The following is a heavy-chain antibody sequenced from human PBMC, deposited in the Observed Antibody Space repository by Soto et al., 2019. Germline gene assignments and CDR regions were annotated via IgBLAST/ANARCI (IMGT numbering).Heavy chain of an antibody. D-gene: IGHD4-4*01. J-gene: IGHJ4*02. V-gene: IGHV1-18*01. CDR2: ISAYNGNT. CDR3: ARDRPPLYYSNYEREIDY. CDR1: GYTFTSYG. Sequence: ASVKVSCKASGYTFTSYGISWVRQAPGQGLEWMGWISAYNGNTNYAQKLQGRVTMTTDTSTSTAYMELRSLRSDDTAVYYCARDRPPLYYSNYEREIDYWGQGTLVTVSS.